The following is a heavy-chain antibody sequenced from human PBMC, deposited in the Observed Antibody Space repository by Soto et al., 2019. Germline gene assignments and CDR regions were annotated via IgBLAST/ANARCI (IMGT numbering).Heavy chain of an antibody. D-gene: IGHD6-19*01. J-gene: IGHJ3*02. CDR3: AKEAMRRYSSGLEYDI. V-gene: IGHV3-9*01. CDR2: ISWNSDSI. CDR1: GFTFDDYA. Sequence: EVQLVESGGGLVQPGRSLRLSCAASGFTFDDYAMHWVRQPPGKGLEWVSGISWNSDSIGYADSVKGRITISRDNAKNSLYLQMNSLRAEDTALYYCAKEAMRRYSSGLEYDIWGQGTMVTVSS.